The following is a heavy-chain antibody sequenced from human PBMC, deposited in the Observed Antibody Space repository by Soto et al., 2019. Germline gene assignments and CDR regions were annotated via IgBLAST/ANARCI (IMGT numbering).Heavy chain of an antibody. D-gene: IGHD2-8*02. CDR3: ARGVVLVPAARDAFDV. Sequence: QPGGSLRLSCAASGFTFSSHEMNWVRQAPGKGLEWVSYISSTGTTIYYADSVKARVTISRDNAKNSLYLHMTSLRAEDTALYYCARGVVLVPAARDAFDVWGQGTLVTVSS. CDR1: GFTFSSHE. CDR2: ISSTGTTI. J-gene: IGHJ3*01. V-gene: IGHV3-48*03.